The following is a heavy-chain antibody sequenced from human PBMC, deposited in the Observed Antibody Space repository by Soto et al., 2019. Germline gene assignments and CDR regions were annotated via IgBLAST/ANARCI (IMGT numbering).Heavy chain of an antibody. D-gene: IGHD1-1*01. J-gene: IGHJ4*02. Sequence: PSETLSLTCTVSGGSISSYYWSWIRQTAGKGLEWLAYIYHSGSTNYNPSLKGRVTISIDTSRNQFSLKLTSVTAADTAVYYCARRYGYSFDYWGQGTLVTVSS. CDR2: IYHSGST. CDR1: GGSISSYY. V-gene: IGHV4-59*12. CDR3: ARRYGYSFDY.